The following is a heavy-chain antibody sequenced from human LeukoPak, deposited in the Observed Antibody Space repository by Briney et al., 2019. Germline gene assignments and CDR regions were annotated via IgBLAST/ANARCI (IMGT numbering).Heavy chain of an antibody. J-gene: IGHJ4*02. D-gene: IGHD2-21*02. CDR3: ARVLVTAIPSYFDY. CDR1: GFTFSDYY. V-gene: IGHV3-11*01. Sequence: GGSLRLSCAASGFTFSDYYMSWIRQAPGKGLEWVSYISSSGSTIYYADSVKGRFTISRDNAKNSLYLQMNSLRAEDTAVYYCARVLVTAIPSYFDYWGQRTLVTVSS. CDR2: ISSSGSTI.